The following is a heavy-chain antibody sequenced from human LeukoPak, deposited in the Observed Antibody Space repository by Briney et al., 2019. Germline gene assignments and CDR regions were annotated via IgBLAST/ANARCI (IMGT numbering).Heavy chain of an antibody. CDR1: GFTVSSND. Sequence: HSGGSLRLSCAASGFTVSSNDMSWVRQAPGKGLEWVSVIYSGGSTYYADSVKGRFTISRDNSKNTLYLQMNSLRAEDTAMYYCARGVPTLGCFDYWGQGALVTVSS. D-gene: IGHD1-26*01. CDR3: ARGVPTLGCFDY. CDR2: IYSGGST. J-gene: IGHJ4*02. V-gene: IGHV3-53*01.